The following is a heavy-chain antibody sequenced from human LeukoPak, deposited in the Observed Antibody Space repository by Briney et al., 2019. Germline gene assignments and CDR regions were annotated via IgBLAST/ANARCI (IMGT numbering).Heavy chain of an antibody. J-gene: IGHJ4*02. CDR2: IDSDGNT. D-gene: IGHD3-3*01. CDR1: GFTINNNY. V-gene: IGHV3-53*01. CDR3: ARGLHDLWRGHMGY. Sequence: SGGSLRLSCAASGFTINNNYMTWVRQAPGKGLDWVSVIDSDGNTYYSESVMGRFCISRDKSKNMIFLQNKSLRAEDTAVYYCARGLHDLWRGHMGYWGQGTLVTVSS.